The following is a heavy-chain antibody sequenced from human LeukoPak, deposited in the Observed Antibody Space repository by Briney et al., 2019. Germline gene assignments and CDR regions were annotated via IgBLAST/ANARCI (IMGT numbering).Heavy chain of an antibody. CDR2: ISYSGAT. CDR1: GGTVTSSTYF. CDR3: ARECSSTTCYTRSFDP. D-gene: IGHD2-2*02. Sequence: SETLSLTCTLSGGTVTSSTYFWGWIRQPPGKGLEWIGSISYSGATYHNPSLKSRVSMSVHTSKNQFSLKLSSVTAADTAVYYCARECSSTTCYTRSFDPWGQGTLVTVSS. J-gene: IGHJ5*02. V-gene: IGHV4-39*07.